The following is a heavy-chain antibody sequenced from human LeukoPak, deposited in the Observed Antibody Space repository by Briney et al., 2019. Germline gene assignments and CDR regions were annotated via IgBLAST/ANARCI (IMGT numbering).Heavy chain of an antibody. CDR1: GYTFTGYY. CDR3: ARALRFLEWFDY. J-gene: IGHJ5*01. CDR2: INPNSGGT. V-gene: IGHV1-2*02. Sequence: ASVKVSCKASGYTFTGYYMHWVRQAPGQGLEWMGWINPNSGGTNYAQKFQGRVTVTRDTSISTAYMELSRPRSDDTAVYYCARALRFLEWFDYWGQGTLVTVSS. D-gene: IGHD3-3*01.